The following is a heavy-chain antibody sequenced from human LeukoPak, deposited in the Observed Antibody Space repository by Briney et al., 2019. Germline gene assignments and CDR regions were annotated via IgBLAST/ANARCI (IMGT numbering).Heavy chain of an antibody. V-gene: IGHV3-64D*06. CDR3: VKESGFMVAPNSAFDI. D-gene: IGHD4/OR15-4a*01. CDR1: GFTFNSYP. CDR2: ISRNGGST. J-gene: IGHJ3*02. Sequence: GGSLRLSCSASGFTFNSYPVHWVRQAPWKGLEYVSGISRNGGSTYYADSVKGRFTISRDNSENTLYLQMSSLRAEDTAVYYCVKESGFMVAPNSAFDIWGQGTMVTVSS.